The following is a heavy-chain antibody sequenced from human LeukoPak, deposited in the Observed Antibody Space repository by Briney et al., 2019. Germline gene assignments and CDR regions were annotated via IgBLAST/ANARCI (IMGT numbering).Heavy chain of an antibody. CDR2: IRSSGSTI. D-gene: IGHD3-16*02. CDR3: ARDSLPYDYVWGSYRFFDP. CDR1: GFTFSSYE. Sequence: GGSLRLSCAASGFTFSSYEINWVRQAQGKGLGWVSYIRSSGSTIYYADSVKGRFTISRDHAKNSLYLHMNSLRAEDTAVYYCARDSLPYDYVWGSYRFFDPWGQGTLVTVSS. J-gene: IGHJ5*02. V-gene: IGHV3-48*03.